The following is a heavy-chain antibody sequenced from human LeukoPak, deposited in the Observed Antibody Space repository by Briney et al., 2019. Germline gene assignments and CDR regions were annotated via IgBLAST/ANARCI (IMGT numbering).Heavy chain of an antibody. V-gene: IGHV4-39*01. Sequence: SETLSLTCTVSGGSISSSSAYWGWIRQPPGKGLEWIGSIYYSKNTYYNPSLKSRVTISADTSKNQFSLTLGSVSATDTAIYYCVSPRGFSYGYFDYWGQGTLVTVSS. D-gene: IGHD5-18*01. CDR1: GGSISSSSAY. CDR2: IYYSKNT. J-gene: IGHJ4*02. CDR3: VSPRGFSYGYFDY.